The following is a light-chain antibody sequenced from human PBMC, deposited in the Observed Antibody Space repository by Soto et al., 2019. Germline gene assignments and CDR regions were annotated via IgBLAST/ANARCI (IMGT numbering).Light chain of an antibody. V-gene: IGLV1-44*01. CDR3: VAWDDSLNGYV. Sequence: QSVLTQPPSASGTPGQRVSISCSGGNSNIGSNAVNWYQQLPGTAPKLLIYSSYQRPSGVPDRFSGSKSGTSASLAISGLQSEDEAEYYCVAWDDSLNGYVFGTGTKLTVL. J-gene: IGLJ1*01. CDR1: NSNIGSNA. CDR2: SSY.